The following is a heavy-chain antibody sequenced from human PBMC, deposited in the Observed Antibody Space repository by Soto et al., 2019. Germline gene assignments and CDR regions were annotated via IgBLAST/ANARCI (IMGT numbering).Heavy chain of an antibody. CDR3: ARHRIEVVWRGFDY. J-gene: IGHJ4*02. CDR2: IYYSGST. Sequence: PSETLSLTCTVSGASFSSNDYYWGWIRQPPGKGLEWIGNIYYSGSTFYNPSLKGRVAISVDTSKKQSSLQVTSVTAADTAMYFCARHRIEVVWRGFDYWGQGSPVTVSS. D-gene: IGHD1-1*01. CDR1: GASFSSNDYY. V-gene: IGHV4-39*01.